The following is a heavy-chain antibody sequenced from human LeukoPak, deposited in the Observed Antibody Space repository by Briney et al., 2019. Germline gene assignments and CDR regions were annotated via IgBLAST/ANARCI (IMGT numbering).Heavy chain of an antibody. CDR2: ISAYNGNT. J-gene: IGHJ6*02. Sequence: ASVKVSCKASGYTFTGYYMHWVRQAPGQGLEWMGWISAYNGNTNYAQKLQGRVTMTTDTSTSTAYMELRSLRSDDTAVYYCARDYDFWSGYRPDYYYYYGMDVWGQGTTVTVSS. CDR3: ARDYDFWSGYRPDYYYYYGMDV. D-gene: IGHD3-3*01. CDR1: GYTFTGYY. V-gene: IGHV1-18*04.